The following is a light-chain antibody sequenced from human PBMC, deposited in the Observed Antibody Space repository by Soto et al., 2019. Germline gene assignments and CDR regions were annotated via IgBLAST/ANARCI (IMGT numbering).Light chain of an antibody. J-gene: IGKJ1*01. CDR3: QHSTSYSEA. V-gene: IGKV1-5*03. CDR2: KAS. Sequence: DIQMTQSPSTLSGSVGDRVTISCRASQTISSWLAWYQQKPGKAPTLLIYKASTLKSGVPSRFRGSGSGTEFTLTTSSQQPDDFETDYCQHSTSYSEAFGKGTNVEIX. CDR1: QTISSW.